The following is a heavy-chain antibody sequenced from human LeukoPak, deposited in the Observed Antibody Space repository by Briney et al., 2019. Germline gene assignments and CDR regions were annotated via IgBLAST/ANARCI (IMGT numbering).Heavy chain of an antibody. V-gene: IGHV4-59*01. CDR3: AREWDYGDSYYFDY. Sequence: SETLSLTCTVSGDSISRYYWSWIRQPPGKGLEWIGFIYYSGSTNYNPSLRSRVTISVDTSKNQFSLKLSSVTAADTAVYYCAREWDYGDSYYFDYWGQGTLVTVSS. D-gene: IGHD4-17*01. J-gene: IGHJ4*02. CDR2: IYYSGST. CDR1: GDSISRYY.